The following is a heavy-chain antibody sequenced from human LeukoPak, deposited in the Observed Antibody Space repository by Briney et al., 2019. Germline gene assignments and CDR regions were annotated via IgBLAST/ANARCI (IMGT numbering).Heavy chain of an antibody. CDR2: ISGSGGSI. V-gene: IGHV3-48*03. J-gene: IGHJ2*01. CDR1: GFTFTTYE. D-gene: IGHD3-10*02. Sequence: GGSLRLSCAASGFTFTTYEMNWVRQAPGKGPEWVSYISGSGGSIYYADSVEGRFTISRDNAKHSLYLQMNSLRAEDTAVYYCARDDVLSLGISFDLWGRGTLVTVSS. CDR3: ARDDVLSLGISFDL.